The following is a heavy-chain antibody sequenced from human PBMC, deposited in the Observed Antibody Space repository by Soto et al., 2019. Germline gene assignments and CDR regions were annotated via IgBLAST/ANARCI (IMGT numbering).Heavy chain of an antibody. J-gene: IGHJ6*02. D-gene: IGHD3-10*01. CDR1: GGSISSGGYY. CDR3: ARGITMFRGVNYYYYYGMDV. Sequence: QVQLQESGPGLVKPSQTLSLTCTVSGGSISSGGYYCSSIRQHPGKGLEWIGYIYYSGSTYYNPSLKSRVTISVDTSKNQFSLKLTSVTAADTAVYYCARGITMFRGVNYYYYYGMDVWGQGTTVTVSS. CDR2: IYYSGST. V-gene: IGHV4-31*03.